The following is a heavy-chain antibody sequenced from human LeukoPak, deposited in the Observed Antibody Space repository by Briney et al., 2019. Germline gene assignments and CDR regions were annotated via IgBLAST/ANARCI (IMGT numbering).Heavy chain of an antibody. J-gene: IGHJ5*02. V-gene: IGHV3-74*01. CDR3: AREAKVCSSTSCYYRFDP. Sequence: GGSLRLSCAASGFTFSSYWMHWVRQAPGKGLVWVSRINSDGSSTSYADSVKGRFTISRDNAKNTLYLQMNSLRAEDTAVYYRAREAKVCSSTSCYYRFDPWGQGTLVTVSS. CDR2: INSDGSST. D-gene: IGHD2-2*01. CDR1: GFTFSSYW.